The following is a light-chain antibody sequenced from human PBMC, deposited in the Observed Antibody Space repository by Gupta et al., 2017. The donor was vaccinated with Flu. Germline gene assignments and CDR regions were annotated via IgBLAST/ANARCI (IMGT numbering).Light chain of an antibody. CDR2: WAS. CDR3: QQADSIPYT. J-gene: IGKJ2*01. V-gene: IGKV4-1*01. CDR1: QSVLHSTNYKNY. Sequence: SLGERATINCKSSQSVLHSTNYKNYLAWYQQKPGQPPKLLIFWASTRESGVPDRFSGSGSGTDFTLTISSLQAEDVAVYYCQQADSIPYTFGQWTKLEIK.